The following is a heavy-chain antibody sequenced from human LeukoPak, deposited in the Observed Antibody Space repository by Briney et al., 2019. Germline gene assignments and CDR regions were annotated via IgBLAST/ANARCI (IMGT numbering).Heavy chain of an antibody. Sequence: PSETLSLTCTVSGYSISSGYYWGWIRQPPGKGLEWIESIYHSGSTYYNPSLKSRVTISVDTSKNQFSLKLSSVTAADTAVYYCASSYGSGSYYNTLFDYWGQGTLVTVSS. V-gene: IGHV4-38-2*02. CDR2: IYHSGST. CDR3: ASSYGSGSYYNTLFDY. CDR1: GYSISSGYY. D-gene: IGHD3-10*01. J-gene: IGHJ4*02.